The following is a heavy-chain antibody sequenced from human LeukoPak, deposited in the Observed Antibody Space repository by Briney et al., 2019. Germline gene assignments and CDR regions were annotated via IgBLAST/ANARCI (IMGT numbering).Heavy chain of an antibody. V-gene: IGHV1-2*02. J-gene: IGHJ4*02. CDR1: GYTFTGYY. D-gene: IGHD2-15*01. Sequence: ASVKVSCKASGYTFTGYYMHWVRQAPGQGLEWMGWINPNSGGTNYAQKFQGRVTMTRDTSISTAYMELSRLRSDDTAVYYGARDLSIGYCSGGSCYGLADYWGQGTLVTVSS. CDR3: ARDLSIGYCSGGSCYGLADY. CDR2: INPNSGGT.